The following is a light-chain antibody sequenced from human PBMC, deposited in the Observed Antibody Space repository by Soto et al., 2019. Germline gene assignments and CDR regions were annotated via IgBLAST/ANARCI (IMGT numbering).Light chain of an antibody. CDR3: QQLNSYPIT. Sequence: DIQLTQSPSFLSASVGDRVIITCRASQGISSYLAWYQEKPGKAPKLLIYAASTLQSGVPSRFSGSGSGTEFTLTISSLQPEDFATYYRQQLNSYPITFGQGTRLEI. CDR1: QGISSY. CDR2: AAS. V-gene: IGKV1-9*01. J-gene: IGKJ5*01.